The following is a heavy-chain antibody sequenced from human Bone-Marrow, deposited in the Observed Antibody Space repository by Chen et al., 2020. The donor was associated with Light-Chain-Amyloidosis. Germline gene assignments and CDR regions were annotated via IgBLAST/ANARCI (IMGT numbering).Heavy chain of an antibody. CDR3: ARDPVLDP. Sequence: EVQLVESGGGLIQPGGSLRLSCAASGFTVSSNYMSWVRQAPGKGLEWVSVIYSGGSTYYADSVKCRFTISRDNSKNTLYLQMNSLRADYMAVYYCARDPVLDPGGQGTLVTVSS. V-gene: IGHV3-53*01. CDR1: GFTVSSNY. D-gene: IGHD3-10*01. J-gene: IGHJ5*02. CDR2: IYSGGST.